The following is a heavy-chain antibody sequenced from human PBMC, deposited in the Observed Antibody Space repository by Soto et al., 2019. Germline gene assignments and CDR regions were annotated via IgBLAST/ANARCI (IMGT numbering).Heavy chain of an antibody. Sequence: SETLSLTCTVSGGSISSNNYYWGWIRQPPGKGLEWIGSIYYSGSTYYNPSLKSRVTISADTSKNQFFLTLSSVTAADTAVYYCARDSVYYYDSSGYYPLYYYGMDVWGQGTTVTVSS. CDR2: IYYSGST. CDR1: GGSISSNNYY. CDR3: ARDSVYYYDSSGYYPLYYYGMDV. D-gene: IGHD3-22*01. V-gene: IGHV4-39*02. J-gene: IGHJ6*02.